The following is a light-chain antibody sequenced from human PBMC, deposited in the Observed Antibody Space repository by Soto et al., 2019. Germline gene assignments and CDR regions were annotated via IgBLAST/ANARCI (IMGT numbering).Light chain of an antibody. J-gene: IGKJ4*01. Sequence: EVVMTQSPATLSVSPGERATLSCKASQSVSSTLAWYQQNPGQAPRLLIYGASTRAAGIPARFSGSGSGTEFTLTISSLQSEDFAVYYCPQYNAWPLTFGGGTKVEIK. CDR2: GAS. V-gene: IGKV3-15*01. CDR3: PQYNAWPLT. CDR1: QSVSST.